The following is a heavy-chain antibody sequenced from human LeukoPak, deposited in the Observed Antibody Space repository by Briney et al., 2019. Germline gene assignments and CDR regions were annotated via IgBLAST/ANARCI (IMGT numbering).Heavy chain of an antibody. CDR1: GFTFSSYA. CDR2: IIGSGGST. V-gene: IGHV3-23*01. J-gene: IGHJ4*02. Sequence: GGSLRLSCAASGFTFSSYATSWVRQAPGKGLEWVSVIIGSGGSTFHADSVKGRFTISRDNSKNTLYLQMNSLRAEDTAVYYCAKQPISGSSTWYFDCWGQGTLVTVSS. D-gene: IGHD6-13*01. CDR3: AKQPISGSSTWYFDC.